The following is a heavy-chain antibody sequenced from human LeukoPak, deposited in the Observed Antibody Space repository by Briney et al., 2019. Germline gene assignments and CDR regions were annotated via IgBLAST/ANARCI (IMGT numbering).Heavy chain of an antibody. CDR3: STAHNGDNSDLFGLNFDY. J-gene: IGHJ4*02. CDR2: IKSKSNGGAT. Sequence: GGSLRLSCAGSGFTFINTWMSWVRQAPGKGLEWVGRIKSKSNGGATDYAAPVKGRFTILRDDSKNTLYLQMNSLKTEDTAVYNCSTAHNGDNSDLFGLNFDYWGQGTLVTVSS. V-gene: IGHV3-15*01. D-gene: IGHD4-17*01. CDR1: GFTFINTW.